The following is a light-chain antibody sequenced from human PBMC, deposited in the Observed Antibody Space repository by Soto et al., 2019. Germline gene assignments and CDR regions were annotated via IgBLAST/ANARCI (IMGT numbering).Light chain of an antibody. V-gene: IGLV1-51*02. CDR3: GTWDSSLGGV. CDR1: TSNIGNNY. J-gene: IGLJ3*02. Sequence: SVLTQPPSVSAAPGQKVTISCSGSTSNIGNNYVSWYQQLPGTAPRLLIYENNKRPSGIPDRFSGSKSGTSGTLAITGLQTGDEADYYCGTWDSSLGGVFGGGTKLTVL. CDR2: ENN.